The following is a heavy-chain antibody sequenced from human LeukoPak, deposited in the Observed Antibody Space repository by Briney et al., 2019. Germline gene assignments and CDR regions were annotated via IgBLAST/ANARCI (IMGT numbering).Heavy chain of an antibody. Sequence: RGSLRLSCAASGVTVSSKDMSWVRQAPGKGLEWVSIIYSGGSTYYADSVKGRFTISRDNSKNTLFLQMNSLRAEDTAVYYCARDVDYYDIVTGYYQHFGMDVWGPGTTVTVSS. D-gene: IGHD3-9*01. V-gene: IGHV3-53*01. CDR3: ARDVDYYDIVTGYYQHFGMDV. CDR1: GVTVSSKD. CDR2: IYSGGST. J-gene: IGHJ6*02.